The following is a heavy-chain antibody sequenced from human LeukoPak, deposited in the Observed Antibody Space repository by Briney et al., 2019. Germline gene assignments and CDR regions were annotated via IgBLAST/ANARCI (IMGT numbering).Heavy chain of an antibody. CDR3: ADWGPN. D-gene: IGHD7-27*01. V-gene: IGHV6-1*01. CDR2: TYYRSKWFS. CDR1: GESGHSKIAE. J-gene: IGHJ1*01. Sequence: SQTLSLTGVICGESGHSKIAEWNWIRQSPSRGLEWLGRTYYRSKWFSESAPSVKGRITVTPDSSKNQFSLQLNSVTRDDTAVCYCADWGPNCGQGTLVTVSS.